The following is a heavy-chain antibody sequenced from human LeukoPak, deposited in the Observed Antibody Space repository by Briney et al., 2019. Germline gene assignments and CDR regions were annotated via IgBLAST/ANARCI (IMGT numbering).Heavy chain of an antibody. CDR2: IYYSGST. Sequence: SETLSLTCTVSGGSISSSSYYWGWIRQPPGKGLEWIGSIYYSGSTNYNPSLKSRVTISVDTSKNQFSLKLSSVTAADTAVYYCARVPTWSFVGYYFDYWGQGTLVTVSS. J-gene: IGHJ4*02. CDR1: GGSISSSSYY. V-gene: IGHV4-39*07. CDR3: ARVPTWSFVGYYFDY.